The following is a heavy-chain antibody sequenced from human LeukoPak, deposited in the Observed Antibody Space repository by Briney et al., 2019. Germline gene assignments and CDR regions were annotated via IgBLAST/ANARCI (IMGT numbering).Heavy chain of an antibody. CDR1: GVSISSTTNY. CDR2: IYYSGTT. CDR3: ARHEEEDGYNAKTVDY. J-gene: IGHJ4*02. D-gene: IGHD5-24*01. V-gene: IGHV4-39*01. Sequence: PSETLSHTCTVSGVSISSTTNYWGWVRQPPGEGLEWIGAIYYSGTTSYNPSLRSRVTISVDTSRSQFSLKLTSVTAADTAVYYCARHEEEDGYNAKTVDYWGQGTLVTVS.